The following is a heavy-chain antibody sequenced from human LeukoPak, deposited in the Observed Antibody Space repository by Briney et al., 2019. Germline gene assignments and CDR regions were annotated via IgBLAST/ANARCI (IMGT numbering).Heavy chain of an antibody. CDR2: IRNDGSNK. V-gene: IGHV3-30*02. D-gene: IGHD6-13*01. CDR3: ATPGTSSWPN. CDR1: GLTFSSYG. J-gene: IGHJ4*02. Sequence: PGGSLRLSCAASGLTFSSYGMHWVRQAPGKGLEWVAFIRNDGSNKYYADSVKGRFTISRDNSKNTLYLQMNSLRTEDTAVYYCATPGTSSWPNWGQGTLVTVSS.